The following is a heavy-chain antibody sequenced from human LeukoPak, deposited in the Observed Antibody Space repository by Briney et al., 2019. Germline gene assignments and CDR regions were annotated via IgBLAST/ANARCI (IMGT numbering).Heavy chain of an antibody. D-gene: IGHD2-15*01. Sequence: GGSLRLSCAASGFTFSSYWMSWVRQAPGKGLEWVANIKQDGSEKYYVDSVKGRSTISRGNAKNSLYLQMNSLRVEDTAVYFCARSSKRDCSGGSCYYYYGMDVWGQGTTVTVSS. CDR3: ARSSKRDCSGGSCYYYYGMDV. CDR2: IKQDGSEK. V-gene: IGHV3-7*03. CDR1: GFTFSSYW. J-gene: IGHJ6*02.